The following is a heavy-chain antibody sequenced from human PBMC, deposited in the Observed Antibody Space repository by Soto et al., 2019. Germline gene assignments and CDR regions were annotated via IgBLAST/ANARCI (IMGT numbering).Heavy chain of an antibody. Sequence: QVQLVQSGAEVKKPGSSVKVSCKASGGTFSSYAISWVRQAPGQGLEWMGGIIPIFGTANYAQKFQGRVTITADESTSTAYMEQSSLRSEDTAVYYCAWGGAHRCYYPPYAFDIWGQGTMVTVSS. CDR3: AWGGAHRCYYPPYAFDI. D-gene: IGHD3-22*01. CDR1: GGTFSSYA. V-gene: IGHV1-69*01. J-gene: IGHJ3*02. CDR2: IIPIFGTA.